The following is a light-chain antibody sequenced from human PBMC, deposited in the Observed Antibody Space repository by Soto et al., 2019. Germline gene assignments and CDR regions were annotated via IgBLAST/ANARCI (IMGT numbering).Light chain of an antibody. CDR3: CSYAGNSGV. CDR2: EVS. CDR1: SSDVGSYNF. V-gene: IGLV2-23*02. Sequence: QSALTQPASVSGSPGQSIIISCTGTSSDVGSYNFVSWYQQHPGKAPKLMIYEVSKRPSGVSNLFSGSKSGNTASLTISGLQPEDEADYYCCSYAGNSGVFGGGTKLTVL. J-gene: IGLJ3*02.